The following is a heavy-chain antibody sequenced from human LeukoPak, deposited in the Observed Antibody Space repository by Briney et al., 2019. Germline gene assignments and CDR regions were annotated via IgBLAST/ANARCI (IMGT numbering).Heavy chain of an antibody. Sequence: KPGGSLRLSCAASGFTFSAYYMTWIRQAPGEGLQWISYISDSGTTVEYTDSVKGRFTISRDNAKNALYLRMNSLRVEDTGIYYCARDVGSDFWGQGTLVSVSS. CDR2: ISDSGTTV. CDR3: ARDVGSDF. J-gene: IGHJ4*02. CDR1: GFTFSAYY. V-gene: IGHV3-11*04.